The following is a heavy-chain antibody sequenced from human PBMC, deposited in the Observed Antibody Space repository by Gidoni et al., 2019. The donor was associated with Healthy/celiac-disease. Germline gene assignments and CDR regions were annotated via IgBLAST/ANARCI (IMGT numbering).Heavy chain of an antibody. J-gene: IGHJ5*02. Sequence: QVQLVQSGAEVKKPGSSVKVSCKASGGTFSSYAISWVRQAPGQGLEWMGGIIPIFGTANYAQKFQGRVTITADESTITAYMELSSLRSEDTAVYYCARGHSGELLWFGESNWFDPWGQGTLVTVSS. D-gene: IGHD3-10*01. CDR3: ARGHSGELLWFGESNWFDP. V-gene: IGHV1-69*01. CDR1: GGTFSSYA. CDR2: IIPIFGTA.